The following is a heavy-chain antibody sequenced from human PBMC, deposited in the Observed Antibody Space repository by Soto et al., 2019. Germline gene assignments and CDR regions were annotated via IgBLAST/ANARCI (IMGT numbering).Heavy chain of an antibody. CDR2: ISGSGGST. CDR3: ARVSPPPDY. CDR1: GFTFSSYA. J-gene: IGHJ4*02. Sequence: GGSLRLSCAASGFTFSSYAMRWVRQAPGKGLEWVSAISGSGGSTYYADSVKGRFTISRDNAKNSLYLQMNSLRAEDTAVYYCARVSPPPDYWGQGTLVTVSS. V-gene: IGHV3-23*01.